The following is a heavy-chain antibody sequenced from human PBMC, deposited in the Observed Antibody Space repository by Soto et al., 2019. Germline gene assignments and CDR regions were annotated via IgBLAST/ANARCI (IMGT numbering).Heavy chain of an antibody. D-gene: IGHD5-18*01. Sequence: ASVKVSCKASGYRFTTYYIHWVRQAPGQDLEWMGRMNIDTGGTTYAQKFQGRVTMTRDTSISTAYMEVSSVKSDDTAMYYCARDGNFAFRGYSFAFDLWGQGTLVTVSS. CDR3: ARDGNFAFRGYSFAFDL. V-gene: IGHV1-2*06. CDR1: GYRFTTYY. J-gene: IGHJ4*02. CDR2: MNIDTGGT.